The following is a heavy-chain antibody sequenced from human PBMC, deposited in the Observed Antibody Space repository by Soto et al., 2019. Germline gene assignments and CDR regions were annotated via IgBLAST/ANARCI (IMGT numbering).Heavy chain of an antibody. CDR1: GFTFSRYA. Sequence: LRLSCASSGFTFSRYAMSWVRQAPGKGLEWVSSISAGGGVTDYPDSVKGRFTISRDNSENTVSLQMSGLRAEDTAVYYCAKGPSSGYYWFENWGQGTLVTVSS. V-gene: IGHV3-23*01. CDR3: AKGPSSGYYWFEN. J-gene: IGHJ4*02. CDR2: ISAGGGVT. D-gene: IGHD3-22*01.